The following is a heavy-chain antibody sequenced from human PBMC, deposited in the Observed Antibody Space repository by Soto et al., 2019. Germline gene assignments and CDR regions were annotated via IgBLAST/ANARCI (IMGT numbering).Heavy chain of an antibody. D-gene: IGHD5-18*01. Sequence: QVQLVQSGAEVKKPGASVKVSCKASGYTFTSYGISWVRQAPGQGLEWMGRISAYNGNTNYAQKLQGRVTMTTDTSTSTAYMELRSLRSDDTAVYYCARVSVDTAMGIPRNWFDPWGQGTLVTVSS. CDR3: ARVSVDTAMGIPRNWFDP. V-gene: IGHV1-18*04. CDR2: ISAYNGNT. CDR1: GYTFTSYG. J-gene: IGHJ5*02.